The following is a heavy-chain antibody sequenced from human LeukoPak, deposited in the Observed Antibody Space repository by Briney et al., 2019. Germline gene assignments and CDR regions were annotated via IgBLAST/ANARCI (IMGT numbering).Heavy chain of an antibody. V-gene: IGHV1-2*02. Sequence: ASVKVSCKAPGYTFTGYYMHWVRQAPGQGLEWMGWINPNSGGTNYAQKFQGRVTMTRDTSISTAYMELSRLRSDDTAVYYCARLTDILTGHSDYWGQGTLVTVSS. CDR2: INPNSGGT. CDR1: GYTFTGYY. D-gene: IGHD3-9*01. CDR3: ARLTDILTGHSDY. J-gene: IGHJ4*02.